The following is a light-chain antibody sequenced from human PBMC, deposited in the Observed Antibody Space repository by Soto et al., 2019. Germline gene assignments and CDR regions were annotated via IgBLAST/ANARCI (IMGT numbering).Light chain of an antibody. CDR1: QSVNNY. Sequence: EIVLTQAQSVLPKSPGERAFLSGKASQSVNNYLFWYQQKPGQAPRFLIYDATNRAAGIPERFSGSGSGTDFTLTISSLEPEDFAVYYCQQHSDWPLTFGGGTKVDI. V-gene: IGKV3-11*01. J-gene: IGKJ4*01. CDR3: QQHSDWPLT. CDR2: DAT.